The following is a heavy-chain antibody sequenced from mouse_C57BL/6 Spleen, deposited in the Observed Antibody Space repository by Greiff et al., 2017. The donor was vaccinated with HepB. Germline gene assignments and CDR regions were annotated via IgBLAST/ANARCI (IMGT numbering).Heavy chain of an antibody. CDR3: ARLDTTVVAPYYFDY. D-gene: IGHD1-1*01. V-gene: IGHV1-81*01. CDR1: GYTFTSYG. Sequence: QVQLQQSGAELARPGASVKLSCKASGYTFTSYGISWVKQRTGQGLEWIGEIYPRSGNTYYNEKFKGKATLTADKSSSTAYMELRSLTSEDSAVYFCARLDTTVVAPYYFDYWGQGTTLTVSS. CDR2: IYPRSGNT. J-gene: IGHJ2*01.